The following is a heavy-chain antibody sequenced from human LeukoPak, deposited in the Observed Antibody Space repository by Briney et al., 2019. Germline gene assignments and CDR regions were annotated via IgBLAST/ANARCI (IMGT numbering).Heavy chain of an antibody. J-gene: IGHJ4*02. Sequence: GGSLRLSCAASGFSFSSNWMSWVRQAPGKGLEWVANIKEDGSEKYYVDSVKGRFTISRDNAKKSLYLQMNSLRVEDTAVYYCARVQQGGCFDNWVQGTLVTVSS. CDR1: GFSFSSNW. D-gene: IGHD3-16*01. V-gene: IGHV3-7*01. CDR2: IKEDGSEK. CDR3: ARVQQGGCFDN.